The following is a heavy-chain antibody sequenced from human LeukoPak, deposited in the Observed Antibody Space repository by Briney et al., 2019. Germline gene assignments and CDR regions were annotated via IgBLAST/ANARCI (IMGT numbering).Heavy chain of an antibody. J-gene: IGHJ4*02. Sequence: GGSLRLSCAASEFTFSSYSMNWVRQAPGKGLEWVSYITNSGNSKSYADSVKGRFTISRDNTKNSLYLQMNGLRAEDTAVYYCAKEGRYFDWLLSSASYYFDYWGQGTLVTVSS. CDR2: ITNSGNSK. D-gene: IGHD3-9*01. V-gene: IGHV3-48*01. CDR1: EFTFSSYS. CDR3: AKEGRYFDWLLSSASYYFDY.